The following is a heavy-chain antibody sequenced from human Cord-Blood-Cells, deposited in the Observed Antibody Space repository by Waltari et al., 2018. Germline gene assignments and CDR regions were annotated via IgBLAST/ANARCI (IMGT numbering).Heavy chain of an antibody. CDR3: ARGPDRRYSGSYYGY. Sequence: QVQLVQSGAEVKKPGSSVKVSCKASGGTFSSYAISWVRQAPGQGLEWMGRSIPILGIANYAQKFQGRVTITADKSTSTAYMELSSLRSEDTAVYYCARGPDRRYSGSYYGYWGQGTLVTVSS. CDR1: GGTFSSYA. CDR2: SIPILGIA. D-gene: IGHD1-26*01. V-gene: IGHV1-69*09. J-gene: IGHJ4*02.